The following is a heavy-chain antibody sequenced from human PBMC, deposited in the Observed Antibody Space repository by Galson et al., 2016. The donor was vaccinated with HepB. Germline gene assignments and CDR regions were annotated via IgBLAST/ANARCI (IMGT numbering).Heavy chain of an antibody. V-gene: IGHV3-7*01. CDR3: ALLRGGNY. CDR1: GVSFSGYL. D-gene: IGHD3-22*01. CDR2: INQDGTEK. Sequence: SLRLSCAASGVSFSGYLMTWVRQAPGKGLEWVANINQDGTEKYYVGSVKGRFTISRDNARNSLFLEMNSLNAEDTALYYCALLRGGNYWGQGTLVTVSS. J-gene: IGHJ4*02.